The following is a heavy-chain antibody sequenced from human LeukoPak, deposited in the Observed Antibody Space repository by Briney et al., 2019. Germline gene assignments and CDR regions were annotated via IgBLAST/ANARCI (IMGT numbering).Heavy chain of an antibody. D-gene: IGHD3-10*01. CDR2: ISSSSSYI. CDR1: GFTFSSYS. V-gene: IGHV3-21*01. J-gene: IGHJ6*02. Sequence: PGGSLKLSCAASGFTFSSYSMNWVRQAPGKGLEWVSSISSSSSYIYYADSVKGRFTISRDNAKNSLYLQMNSLRAEDTAVYYCARVFVSGSSYGMDVWGQGTTVTVSS. CDR3: ARVFVSGSSYGMDV.